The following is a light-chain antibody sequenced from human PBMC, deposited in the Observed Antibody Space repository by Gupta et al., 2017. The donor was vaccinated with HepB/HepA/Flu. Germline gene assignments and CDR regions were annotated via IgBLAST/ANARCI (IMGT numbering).Light chain of an antibody. CDR3: AAGDDSRKGWV. V-gene: IGLV1-36*01. Sequence: QSVLTHPPPVSEAPRQRVTISCAASTTKIVNNAVSWYQQRAGQAPKLLIYYDDRRPSGVSDRFSGSKSGTSASLASSGLQSEDEADYYCAAGDDSRKGWVFGGGTKLTVL. J-gene: IGLJ3*02. CDR2: YDD. CDR1: TTKIVNNA.